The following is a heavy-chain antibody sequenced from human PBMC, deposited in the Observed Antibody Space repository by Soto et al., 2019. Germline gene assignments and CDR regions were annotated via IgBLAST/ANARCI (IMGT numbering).Heavy chain of an antibody. V-gene: IGHV4-61*01. CDR1: GDSVSSGNYF. D-gene: IGHD4-17*01. J-gene: IGHJ6*02. CDR2: IHSSGST. CDR3: AILTKPTAVTTAFRGGYGLDV. Sequence: SSETLALTWPVSGDSVSSGNYFWSWIRQPPGKGLEWIGYIHSSGSTNYNPSLKSRVTISADTSRNLFSLKLTSVTAADTAVYYCAILTKPTAVTTAFRGGYGLDVWGQGTTVTVSS.